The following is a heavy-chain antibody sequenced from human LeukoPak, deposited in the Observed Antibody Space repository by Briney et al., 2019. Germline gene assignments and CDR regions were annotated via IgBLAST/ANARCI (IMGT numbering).Heavy chain of an antibody. V-gene: IGHV3-74*03. D-gene: IGHD6-13*01. CDR2: INIDSSST. CDR1: GFTFRNYW. Sequence: GGSLRLSCAPAGFTFRNYWMRWGPPAPRKGLGWVSRINIDSSSTTYADPERGRFTISTDNAKNTLYLQMNSLRAEDTAVYFCARPPGIATAGFEDYYNYMDVWGKGTTVTVSS. CDR3: ARPPGIATAGFEDYYNYMDV. J-gene: IGHJ6*03.